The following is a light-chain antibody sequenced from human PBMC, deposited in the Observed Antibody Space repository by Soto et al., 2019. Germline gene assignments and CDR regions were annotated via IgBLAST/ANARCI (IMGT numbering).Light chain of an antibody. J-gene: IGLJ2*01. CDR3: SSYTSGSTVTVV. V-gene: IGLV2-14*02. CDR2: EDS. Sequence: QSALTQPASVSGAPGQLITISCTGTSRGYNFVSWYQQHPGKAPKLLIYEDSKRPSGVSNRFSGSKSGNTASLTISGLQAEDEADYYCSSYTSGSTVTVVFGGGTKLTVL. CDR1: SRGYNF.